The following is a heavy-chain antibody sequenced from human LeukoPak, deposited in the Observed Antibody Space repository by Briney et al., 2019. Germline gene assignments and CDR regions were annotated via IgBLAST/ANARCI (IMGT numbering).Heavy chain of an antibody. V-gene: IGHV4-59*08. CDR2: IYYSGST. CDR1: GGSISSYY. Sequence: SETLYLTCTVSGGSISSYYWSWIRQPPGKGLEWIGYIYYSGSTYYNPSLKSRVTISVDTSKNQFSLKLSSVTAADTAVYYCARALGFWSGYYLIDYWGQGTLVTVSS. CDR3: ARALGFWSGYYLIDY. D-gene: IGHD3-3*01. J-gene: IGHJ4*02.